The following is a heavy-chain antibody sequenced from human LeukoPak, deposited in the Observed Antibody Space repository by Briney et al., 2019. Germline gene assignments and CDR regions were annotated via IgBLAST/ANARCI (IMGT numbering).Heavy chain of an antibody. CDR1: GYSFTTNW. CDR2: IFPDDSDT. J-gene: IGHJ4*02. D-gene: IGHD2-15*01. CDR3: ARVGTGYCSGGTCYFDY. V-gene: IGHV5-51*01. Sequence: PGESLKISCKGSGYSFTTNWIAWVRQMPGKGLEWMGIIFPDDSDTRYSPSFQGQVTTSADKSISTAYLQWSSLKASDTAMYYCARVGTGYCSGGTCYFDYWGQGTQVTVSS.